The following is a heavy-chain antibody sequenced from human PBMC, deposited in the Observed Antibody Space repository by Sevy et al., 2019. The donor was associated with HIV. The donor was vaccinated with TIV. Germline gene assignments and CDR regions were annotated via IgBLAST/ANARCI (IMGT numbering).Heavy chain of an antibody. CDR2: INPNSGGT. CDR1: GYTFTGYY. Sequence: ASVKVSCKASGYTFTGYYMHWVRQAPGQGLEWMGWINPNSGGTNYAQKFQGRVTMTRDTSISTAYMELSRLGSDDTAVYYCARGSGLLWFGEFQNYFDYWGQGTLVTVSS. J-gene: IGHJ4*02. V-gene: IGHV1-2*02. CDR3: ARGSGLLWFGEFQNYFDY. D-gene: IGHD3-10*01.